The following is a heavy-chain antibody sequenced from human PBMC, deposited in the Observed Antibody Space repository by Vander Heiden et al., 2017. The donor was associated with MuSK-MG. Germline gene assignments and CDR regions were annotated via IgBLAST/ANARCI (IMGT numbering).Heavy chain of an antibody. CDR1: GFTFSSYG. CDR2: ISYDGSNK. Sequence: QVQLVESGGGVVQPGRSLRLHCAASGFTFSSYGMHGGRQAPGKGLEWVAFISYDGSNKYYADSVKGRFTISRDNSKNTLYLQMNSLRAEDTAVYYCGALITGTTLGFDPWGQGTLVTVSS. D-gene: IGHD1-7*01. V-gene: IGHV3-30*03. CDR3: GALITGTTLGFDP. J-gene: IGHJ5*02.